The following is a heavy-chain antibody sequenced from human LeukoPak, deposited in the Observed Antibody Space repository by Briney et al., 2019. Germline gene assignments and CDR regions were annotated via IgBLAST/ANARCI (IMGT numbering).Heavy chain of an antibody. D-gene: IGHD3-22*01. CDR3: ARSSDSSGYYDHFDY. CDR2: IYPGDSDT. J-gene: IGHJ4*02. Sequence: GESLKISCKGSGYSFTSYWIGWVRQMPGKGLEWMAIIYPGDSDTRYSPSLQGQVTISADKSISTAYLQWSSLKASDTAMYYCARSSDSSGYYDHFDYWGQGTLVAVSS. CDR1: GYSFTSYW. V-gene: IGHV5-51*01.